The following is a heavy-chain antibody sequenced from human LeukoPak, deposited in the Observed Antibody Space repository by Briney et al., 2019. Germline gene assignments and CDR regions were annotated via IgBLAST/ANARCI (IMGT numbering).Heavy chain of an antibody. CDR3: ARVAVTGSGSQGLDY. CDR1: GYTFTSYD. Sequence: GASVKVSCKASGYTFTSYDINWVRQATGQGLKWMGWMNPNSGNTGYAQKFQGRVTMTRNTSISTAYMELSSLRSEDTAVYYCARVAVTGSGSQGLDYWGQGTLVTVSS. D-gene: IGHD3-10*01. J-gene: IGHJ4*02. V-gene: IGHV1-8*01. CDR2: MNPNSGNT.